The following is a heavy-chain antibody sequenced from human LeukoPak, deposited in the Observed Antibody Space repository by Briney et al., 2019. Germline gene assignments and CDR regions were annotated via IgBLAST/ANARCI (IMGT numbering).Heavy chain of an antibody. CDR1: GFTFTTYG. CDR2: ISSSGSTI. Sequence: GGTLRLSCSASGFTFTTYGMNWVRQAPGKGLEWVSYISSSGSTIYYADSVKGRFTISRDNAKNSLYLQMNSLRAEDTAVYYCAELGITMIGGVWGKGTTVTISS. V-gene: IGHV3-48*04. J-gene: IGHJ6*04. D-gene: IGHD3-10*02. CDR3: AELGITMIGGV.